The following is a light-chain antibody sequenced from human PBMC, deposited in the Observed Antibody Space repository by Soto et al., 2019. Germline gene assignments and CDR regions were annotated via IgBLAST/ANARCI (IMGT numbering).Light chain of an antibody. V-gene: IGLV2-11*01. CDR1: SSDVGGYNY. J-gene: IGLJ2*01. CDR3: CSYAVILVV. Sequence: QSVLTQPRSVSGSPGQSVTISCTGTSSDVGGYNYVSWYQQHPGKAPKLMIYDVSKRPSGVPDRFSGSKSGNTASLTISGLQAEDESDYYCCSYAVILVVFGGGTKLTVL. CDR2: DVS.